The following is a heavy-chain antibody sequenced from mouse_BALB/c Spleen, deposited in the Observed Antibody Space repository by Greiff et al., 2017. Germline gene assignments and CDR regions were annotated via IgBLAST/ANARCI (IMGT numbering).Heavy chain of an antibody. Sequence: QVQLQQPGAELVKPGASVKLSCKASGYTFTSYWMHWVKQRPGQGLEWIGEINPSNGRTNYNEKFKSKATLTVDKSSSTAYMQLSSLTSEDSAVYYCARAWDGAMDYWGQGTSVTVSS. J-gene: IGHJ4*01. CDR2: INPSNGRT. V-gene: IGHV1S81*02. D-gene: IGHD4-1*01. CDR3: ARAWDGAMDY. CDR1: GYTFTSYW.